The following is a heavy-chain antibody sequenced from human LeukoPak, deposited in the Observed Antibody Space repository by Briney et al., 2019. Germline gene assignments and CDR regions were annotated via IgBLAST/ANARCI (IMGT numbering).Heavy chain of an antibody. D-gene: IGHD4-17*01. CDR3: ATETSTRDYGDLDY. CDR1: GFTFSSYW. Sequence: PGGSLRLSCAASGFTFSSYWMSWVRQAPGKGLEWVANIKQDGSEKYYVDSVKGRFTISRDNAKNSLYLQMNSLRAEDTAVYCCATETSTRDYGDLDYWGRGTLVTVSS. CDR2: IKQDGSEK. V-gene: IGHV3-7*01. J-gene: IGHJ4*02.